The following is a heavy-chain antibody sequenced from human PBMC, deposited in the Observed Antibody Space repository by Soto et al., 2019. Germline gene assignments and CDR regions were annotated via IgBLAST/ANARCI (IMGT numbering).Heavy chain of an antibody. CDR1: GYTFTHYW. V-gene: IGHV5-51*01. D-gene: IGHD6-13*01. Sequence: AESLKISCHGSGYTFTHYWIDWLRQMPGRGLESMGIIHLGDSDTRYSPSFQGHVTISADKSISTAYLQWSSMKASDTAMYYCATPSIAAASMSYYNGLDVRGKGSRVTVSS. CDR3: ATPSIAAASMSYYNGLDV. J-gene: IGHJ6*04. CDR2: IHLGDSDT.